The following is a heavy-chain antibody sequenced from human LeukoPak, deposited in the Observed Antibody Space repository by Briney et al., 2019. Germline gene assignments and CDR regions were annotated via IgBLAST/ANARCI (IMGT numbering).Heavy chain of an antibody. CDR1: GYTFTSYG. Sequence: GASVKVSCKASGYTFTSYGINWVRQAPGQGLEWMGWISAYNGNTNYAQNLQGRVTMTTDTSTSTAYMELRSLRSDDTAVYYCARSFMAHDSRLKNFYYMDVWGKGTTVTVSS. CDR3: ARSFMAHDSRLKNFYYMDV. CDR2: ISAYNGNT. D-gene: IGHD3-22*01. J-gene: IGHJ6*03. V-gene: IGHV1-18*01.